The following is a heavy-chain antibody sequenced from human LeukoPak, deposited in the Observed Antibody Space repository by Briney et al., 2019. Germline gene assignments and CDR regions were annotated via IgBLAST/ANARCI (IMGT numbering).Heavy chain of an antibody. V-gene: IGHV3-15*01. Sequence: GGPLRLSCVASGFSLSNARMSWVRQAPGQGLEWVGRIKREVDGGTEDYAAPVKGRFTISRDDSKNTLYLQMNSLQTEDTGVYYCTADVSDSSGYCHDYWGQGTQVTVSS. CDR1: GFSLSNAR. J-gene: IGHJ4*02. CDR3: TADVSDSSGYCHDY. CDR2: IKREVDGGTE. D-gene: IGHD3-22*01.